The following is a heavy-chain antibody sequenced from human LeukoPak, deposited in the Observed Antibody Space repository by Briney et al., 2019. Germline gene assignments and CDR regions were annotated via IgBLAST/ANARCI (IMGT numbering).Heavy chain of an antibody. CDR3: ATGGRYGATGDYYYYMDV. D-gene: IGHD1-26*01. Sequence: GSLRLSCAASGFIFDDYGMSWVRQAPGKGLEWVSGIYWNGGSTGYADSVKGRFTISRDNAKNSLYLQMNSLRAEDTALYYCATGGRYGATGDYYYYMDVWGKGTTVTVSS. CDR2: IYWNGGST. V-gene: IGHV3-20*04. J-gene: IGHJ6*03. CDR1: GFIFDDYG.